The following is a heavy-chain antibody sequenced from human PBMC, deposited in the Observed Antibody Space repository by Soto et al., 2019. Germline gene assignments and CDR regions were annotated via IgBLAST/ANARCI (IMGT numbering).Heavy chain of an antibody. CDR2: ISAYNGNT. Sequence: GASVKVSCKASGYTFTSYGISWVRQAPGQGLEWMGWISAYNGNTNYAQKLQGWVTMTRDTSISTAYMELSRLRSDDTAVYYCARDIAAAGSNYYYGMDVWGQGTTVTVSS. CDR1: GYTFTSYG. V-gene: IGHV1-18*04. J-gene: IGHJ6*02. D-gene: IGHD6-13*01. CDR3: ARDIAAAGSNYYYGMDV.